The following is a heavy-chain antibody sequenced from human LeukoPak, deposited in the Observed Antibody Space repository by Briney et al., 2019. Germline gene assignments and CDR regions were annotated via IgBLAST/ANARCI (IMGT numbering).Heavy chain of an antibody. CDR3: AKFFTGEYVRAFDV. CDR1: GFTFSTYG. V-gene: IGHV3-30*02. Sequence: GGSLRLSCAASGFTFSTYGMHWVRQAPGKGLEWVAFIRYDAINKYYADSVKGRFTISRDNSKNTLYLQMNSLRAEDTAVYYCAKFFTGEYVRAFDVWGQGTMVTVSS. CDR2: IRYDAINK. D-gene: IGHD3-10*02. J-gene: IGHJ3*01.